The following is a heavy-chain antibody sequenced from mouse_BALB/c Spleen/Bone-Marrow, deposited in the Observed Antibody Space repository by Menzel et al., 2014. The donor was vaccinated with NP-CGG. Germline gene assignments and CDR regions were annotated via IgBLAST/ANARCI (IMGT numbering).Heavy chain of an antibody. V-gene: IGHV5-6-2*01. CDR2: ICTNDGST. Sequence: EVKLMESGGGLVKVGESLKLSCAASGFTFSTYYMSWVRRTPEKRLELVAAICTNDGSTYYPDTVKGRFAISRDNAKNTLYLQMSSLKSEDTALYYCARRAFYALDYWGQGTSVTVSS. CDR1: GFTFSTYY. J-gene: IGHJ4*01. CDR3: ARRAFYALDY.